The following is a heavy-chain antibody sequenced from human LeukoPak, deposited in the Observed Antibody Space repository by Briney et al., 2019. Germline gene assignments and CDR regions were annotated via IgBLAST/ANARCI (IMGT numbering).Heavy chain of an antibody. CDR1: GYTFTSYG. J-gene: IGHJ5*02. CDR2: ISAYNGNT. V-gene: IGHV1-18*01. Sequence: ASVKVSCKASGYTFTSYGISWVRQAPGQGLEWMGWISAYNGNTNYAQKLQGRVTMTTDTSTSTAYMELRSLRSDDTAVYYCAREDRSSTSCYRNWFDPWGQGTLVTVSS. D-gene: IGHD2-2*02. CDR3: AREDRSSTSCYRNWFDP.